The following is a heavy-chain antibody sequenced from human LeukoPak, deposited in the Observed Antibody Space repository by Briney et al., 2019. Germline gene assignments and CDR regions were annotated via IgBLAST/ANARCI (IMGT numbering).Heavy chain of an antibody. D-gene: IGHD6-6*01. Sequence: KTSETLSLTCAVYGGSFSGYYWSWIRQPPGKGLEWIGEINHSGSTNYNPSLKSRVTISVDTSKNQFSLKLSSVTAADTAVYYCASSSSSSGRFGVDYWGQGTLVTVSS. CDR1: GGSFSGYY. CDR2: INHSGST. CDR3: ASSSSSSGRFGVDY. V-gene: IGHV4-34*01. J-gene: IGHJ4*02.